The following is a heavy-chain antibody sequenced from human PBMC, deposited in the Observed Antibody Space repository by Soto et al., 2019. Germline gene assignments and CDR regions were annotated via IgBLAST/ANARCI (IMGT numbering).Heavy chain of an antibody. CDR3: AKELRETGVYYFDW. D-gene: IGHD2-8*01. CDR1: GFSFSKYG. V-gene: IGHV3-30*18. J-gene: IGHJ4*02. Sequence: QVQLVASGGGVVQPGRSLRLSCAASGFSFSKYGMHWVRQAPGKGQEWVAEMSDDGSKKYYGDSVKGRFTISRDNSKNTLYLLMDSLRPEDTAMYYCAKELRETGVYYFDWWGQGTLVTVSS. CDR2: MSDDGSKK.